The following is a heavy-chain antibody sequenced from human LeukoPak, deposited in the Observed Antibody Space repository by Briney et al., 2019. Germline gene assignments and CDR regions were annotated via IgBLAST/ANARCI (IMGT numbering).Heavy chain of an antibody. J-gene: IGHJ6*02. CDR2: IYNNGST. D-gene: IGHD3-10*01. V-gene: IGHV4-59*01. CDR1: GGSISSYY. CDR3: ARSKVRGVDYYYYGMDV. Sequence: SETLSLTCTVSGGSISSYYWSWIRQPPGRGLEWIGHIYNNGSTRYNPSLNSRVTISADTSRNQLSLELTSVTAADTAVYYCARSKVRGVDYYYYGMDVWGQGTTVTVSS.